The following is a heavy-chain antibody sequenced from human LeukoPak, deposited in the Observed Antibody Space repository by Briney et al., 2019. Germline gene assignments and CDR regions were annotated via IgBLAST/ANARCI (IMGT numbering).Heavy chain of an antibody. CDR2: IYTSGST. CDR1: GGSISSYY. Sequence: SETLSLTCTVSGGSISSYYWSWIRQPAGKGLEWIGRIYTSGSTNYNPSLKSRVTMSVDTSKNQFSLKLSSVTAADTAVYYCARAHCSSTSCYLDYYDSSGYYYPGAFDISGQGTMVTVSS. J-gene: IGHJ3*02. V-gene: IGHV4-4*07. D-gene: IGHD3-22*01. CDR3: ARAHCSSTSCYLDYYDSSGYYYPGAFDI.